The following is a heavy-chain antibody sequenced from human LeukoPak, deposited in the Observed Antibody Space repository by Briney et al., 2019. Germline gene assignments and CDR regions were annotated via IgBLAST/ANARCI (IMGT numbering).Heavy chain of an antibody. CDR2: LYYSGST. Sequence: SETLSLTCTVSGGSISSSSYYWGWIRQPPGKGLEWIGSLYYSGSTYYNPSLKSRVTISVDTSKNQFSLKLTSVTAADTAVYYCATYWAHSSFWGQGTLVTVSS. CDR3: ATYWAHSSF. J-gene: IGHJ4*02. V-gene: IGHV4-39*01. CDR1: GGSISSSSYY. D-gene: IGHD6-6*01.